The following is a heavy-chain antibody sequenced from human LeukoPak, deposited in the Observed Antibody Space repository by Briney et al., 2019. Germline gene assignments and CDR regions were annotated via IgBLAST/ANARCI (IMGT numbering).Heavy chain of an antibody. D-gene: IGHD2-15*01. V-gene: IGHV3-30*02. CDR1: GFTFSSYG. Sequence: GGSLRLSCVASGFTFSSYGMYWVRQAPGKGLEWVAVIWYDGSNKYYADSVMGRFTISRDNSKNTLYLQMNSVRVEDTAVYYCAKDQECCGGGSCYQTDWYFDLWGRGTLVTVSS. CDR3: AKDQECCGGGSCYQTDWYFDL. J-gene: IGHJ2*01. CDR2: IWYDGSNK.